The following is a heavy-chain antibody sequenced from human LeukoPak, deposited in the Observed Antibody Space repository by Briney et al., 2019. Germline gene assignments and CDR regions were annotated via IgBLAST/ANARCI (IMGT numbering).Heavy chain of an antibody. V-gene: IGHV4-30-2*01. J-gene: IGHJ4*02. CDR1: GGSISSGGYS. CDR3: ARARVTYDIFLQIHYYFDY. D-gene: IGHD3-9*01. Sequence: SQTLSLTCAVSGGSISSGGYSWSWIRQPPGKGLEWIGYIYHSGSTYYNPSLKSRVTISVDRSKNQFSLKLSSVTAADTAVYYCARARVTYDIFLQIHYYFDYWGQGTLVTVSS. CDR2: IYHSGST.